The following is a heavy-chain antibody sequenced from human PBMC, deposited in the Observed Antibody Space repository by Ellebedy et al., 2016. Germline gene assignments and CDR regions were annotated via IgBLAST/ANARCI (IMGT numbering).Heavy chain of an antibody. Sequence: SETLSLTCTVSGGSISSYSYYWGWIRQPPGKGLEWIGSIYYSGSTYYNPSLKSRVTISVDTSKNQFSLKLSSVTAADTAVYYCARFDKKKYSGTSHFDYWGQGTLVTVSS. V-gene: IGHV4-39*01. CDR2: IYYSGST. J-gene: IGHJ4*02. D-gene: IGHD1-26*01. CDR1: GGSISSYSYY. CDR3: ARFDKKKYSGTSHFDY.